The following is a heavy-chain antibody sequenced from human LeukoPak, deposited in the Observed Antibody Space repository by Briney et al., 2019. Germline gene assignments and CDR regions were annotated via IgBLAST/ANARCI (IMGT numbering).Heavy chain of an antibody. V-gene: IGHV4-39*01. CDR1: GGSISSSSYY. CDR2: IYYRGST. CDR3: ARHVNGWFDP. J-gene: IGHJ5*02. D-gene: IGHD2-8*01. Sequence: PSETLSLTCTVSGGSISSSSYYWGWIRQPPGKGLEWIGSIYYRGSTYYNPSLKSRVTISVDTSKNQFSLKLSSVTAADTAVYYCARHVNGWFDPWGQGTLVTVSS.